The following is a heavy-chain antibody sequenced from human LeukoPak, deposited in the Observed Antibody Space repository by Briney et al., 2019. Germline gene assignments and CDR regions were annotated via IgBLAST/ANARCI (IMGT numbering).Heavy chain of an antibody. Sequence: SETLSLTCTVSGGSISSSSYYWGWIRQPPGKGLEWIGRIYYSGSTYYNPSLKSRVTISVDTSKSQFSLKLRSVTAAGTAVYYCARDPFDTVVTRNASDIWGQGTMVTVSS. CDR3: ARDPFDTVVTRNASDI. D-gene: IGHD4-23*01. CDR1: GGSISSSSYY. CDR2: IYYSGST. J-gene: IGHJ3*02. V-gene: IGHV4-39*07.